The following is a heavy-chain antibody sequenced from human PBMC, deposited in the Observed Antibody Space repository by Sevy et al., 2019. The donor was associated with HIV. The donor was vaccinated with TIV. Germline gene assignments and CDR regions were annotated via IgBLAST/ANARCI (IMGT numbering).Heavy chain of an antibody. J-gene: IGHJ3*02. CDR1: GYTLTELS. Sequence: TSVKVSCKVSGYTLTELSMHWVRQAPGKGLEWMGGFDPEDGETIYAQKFQGRVNMTDDTSADTAHMELSSLRSEDTSVYYCATVLIVGATTEAFDIWGQGPMVTVSS. V-gene: IGHV1-24*01. D-gene: IGHD1-26*01. CDR2: FDPEDGET. CDR3: ATVLIVGATTEAFDI.